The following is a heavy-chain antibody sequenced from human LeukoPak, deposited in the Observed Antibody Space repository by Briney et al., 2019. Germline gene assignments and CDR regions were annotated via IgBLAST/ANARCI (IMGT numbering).Heavy chain of an antibody. Sequence: GGSLRLSCAASGFTFSICWMSWFRQAPGKGLDWVSNIKQDGSEKYYVDSVKGRFTISRDNAKNSLYLQMNSLRAEDMALYYCAKDKVAAAGTGRGFDYWGQGTLVTVSS. CDR3: AKDKVAAAGTGRGFDY. CDR1: GFTFSICW. CDR2: IKQDGSEK. J-gene: IGHJ4*02. V-gene: IGHV3-7*03. D-gene: IGHD6-13*01.